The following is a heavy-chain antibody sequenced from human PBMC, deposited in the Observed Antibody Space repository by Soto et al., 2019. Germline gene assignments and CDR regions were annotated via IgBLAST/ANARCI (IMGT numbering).Heavy chain of an antibody. J-gene: IGHJ4*02. CDR1: GGSFSGYY. CDR3: ARGGVVIVYFDY. CDR2: INHSGST. D-gene: IGHD3-16*02. Sequence: QVQLQQWGAGLLKPSETLSLTCAVYGGSFSGYYWSWIRQPPGKGLEWIGEINHSGSTNYNPSLNSRVTISVDTSKNQFSLKLSSVTAADTAVYYCARGGVVIVYFDYWGQGPLVTVSS. V-gene: IGHV4-34*01.